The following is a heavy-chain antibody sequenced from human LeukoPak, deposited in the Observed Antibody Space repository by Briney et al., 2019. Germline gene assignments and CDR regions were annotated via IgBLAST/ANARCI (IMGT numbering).Heavy chain of an antibody. CDR1: GYSISSGCY. CDR3: ARTYYGSGSLYYYYYYMDV. J-gene: IGHJ6*03. D-gene: IGHD3-10*01. Sequence: PSETLSLTCIVSGYSISSGCYWGWIRQPPGKGLEWIGRIYHSGSTHYNPSLKSRVTISVDTSKNQFSLKLSSVTAADTAVYYCARTYYGSGSLYYYYYYMDVWGKGTTVTVSS. V-gene: IGHV4-38-2*02. CDR2: IYHSGST.